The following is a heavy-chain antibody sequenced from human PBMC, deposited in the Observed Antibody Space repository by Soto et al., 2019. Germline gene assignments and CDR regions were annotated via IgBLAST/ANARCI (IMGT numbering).Heavy chain of an antibody. V-gene: IGHV4-34*01. CDR1: GGSFSGYY. J-gene: IGHJ5*02. D-gene: IGHD2-15*01. Sequence: QVQLQQWGAGLLKPSETLSLTCAVYGGSFSGYYWSWIRQPPGKGLEWIGEINHSGSTNYNPSLKSRVTISVDTSKNQFSLKLSSVTAADTAVSYCARVAGRNPWGQGTLVTVSS. CDR2: INHSGST. CDR3: ARVAGRNP.